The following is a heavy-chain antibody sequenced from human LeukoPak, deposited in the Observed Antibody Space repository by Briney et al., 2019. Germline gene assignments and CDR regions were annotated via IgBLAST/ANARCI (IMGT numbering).Heavy chain of an antibody. CDR2: IIPIFGTA. CDR3: ARDRSDYYDSSGYYYPLLN. CDR1: GFTFSSYA. D-gene: IGHD3-22*01. V-gene: IGHV1-69*05. Sequence: PGGSLRLSCAASGFTFSSYAISWVRQAPGQGLEWMGGIIPIFGTANYAQKFQGRVTITTDESTSTAYMELSSLRSEDTAVYYCARDRSDYYDSSGYYYPLLNWGQGTLVTVSS. J-gene: IGHJ4*02.